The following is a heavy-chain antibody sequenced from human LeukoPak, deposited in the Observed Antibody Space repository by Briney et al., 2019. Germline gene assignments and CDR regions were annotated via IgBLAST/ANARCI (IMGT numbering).Heavy chain of an antibody. D-gene: IGHD1-1*01. V-gene: IGHV4-59*08. CDR3: AGLGSYYYYGVDV. J-gene: IGHJ6*02. Sequence: SETLSLTCSVSGGSISSYYWSWIRQSPGKGLEWIGYIYYSGSTNYNPSLKSRVTISVDTSKNQFSLKLSSVTAADTALYYCAGLGSYYYYGVDVWGQGTTVTVS. CDR2: IYYSGST. CDR1: GGSISSYY.